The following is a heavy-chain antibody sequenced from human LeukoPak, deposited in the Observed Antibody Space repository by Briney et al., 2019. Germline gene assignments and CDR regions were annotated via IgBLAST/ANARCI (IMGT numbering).Heavy chain of an antibody. Sequence: ASVTVSCKVSGYTLTELSMHWVRQAPGKGLEWMGGFDPEDGETIYAQKFQGRVTMTEDTSTDTAYMELSSLRSEDTAVYYCATGDSSGYYYYCGMDVWGQGTTVTVSS. V-gene: IGHV1-24*01. CDR2: FDPEDGET. J-gene: IGHJ6*02. CDR3: ATGDSSGYYYYCGMDV. CDR1: GYTLTELS. D-gene: IGHD3-22*01.